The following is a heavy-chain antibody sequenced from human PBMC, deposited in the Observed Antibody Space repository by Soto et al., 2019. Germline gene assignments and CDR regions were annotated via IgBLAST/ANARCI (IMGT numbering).Heavy chain of an antibody. V-gene: IGHV4-31*03. J-gene: IGHJ4*02. Sequence: QVQLQESGPGLVKPSQTLSLTCTVSGGSITSSGYYWSWIRQHPGEGLEWIGFTSNSGSTSYNPSLKSRVTISVATSSTPFSLNLKSVTAADTAVYYCARGGGSTKVDYWGQGTLVTVSP. CDR3: ARGGGSTKVDY. CDR2: TSNSGST. CDR1: GGSITSSGYY. D-gene: IGHD2-2*01.